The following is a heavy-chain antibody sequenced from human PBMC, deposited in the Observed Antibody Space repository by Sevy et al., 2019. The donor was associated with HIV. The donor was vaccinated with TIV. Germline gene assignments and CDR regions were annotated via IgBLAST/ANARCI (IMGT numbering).Heavy chain of an antibody. CDR3: ARDVYYDFWSGYGVI. V-gene: IGHV4-30-4*01. D-gene: IGHD3-3*01. Sequence: TLSLTCTVSGGSISSGDYYWSWIRQPPGKGLEWIGYIYYSGSTYYNPSLKSRVTISVDTSKNQFSLKLSSVTAADTAVYYCARDVYYDFWSGYGVIWGQGTMVTVSS. J-gene: IGHJ3*02. CDR2: IYYSGST. CDR1: GGSISSGDYY.